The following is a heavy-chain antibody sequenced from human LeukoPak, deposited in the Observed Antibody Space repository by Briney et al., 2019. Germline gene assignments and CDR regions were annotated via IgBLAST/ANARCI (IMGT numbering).Heavy chain of an antibody. CDR3: AKDGLYFDGSTHIYYFDS. J-gene: IGHJ4*02. V-gene: IGHV3-23*01. CDR1: GFSFGGYA. Sequence: PGGSLRPSCAASGFSFGGYAMTWVRQAPGKGLEWVSSITYNGAAIYYLDSVKARFTISRDNSRSTLYLQMDSLTAEDTALYYCAKDGLYFDGSTHIYYFDSWGQGTLVAVSS. D-gene: IGHD3-9*01. CDR2: ITYNGAAI.